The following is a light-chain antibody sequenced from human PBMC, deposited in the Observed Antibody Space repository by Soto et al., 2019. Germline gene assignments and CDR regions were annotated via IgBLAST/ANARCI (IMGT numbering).Light chain of an antibody. CDR3: QQYVTSPLT. CDR1: QSVSTY. V-gene: IGKV3-20*01. J-gene: IGKJ4*01. CDR2: GVS. Sequence: DIVLTQSPGTLSSSPGERATLSCRSSQSVSTYLAWYQQKPGQAPRLLIYGVSSMTTGIPDRFSGSGSGTDFTLTISRLEPEDFAVYYCQQYVTSPLTFGGGTKVEIK.